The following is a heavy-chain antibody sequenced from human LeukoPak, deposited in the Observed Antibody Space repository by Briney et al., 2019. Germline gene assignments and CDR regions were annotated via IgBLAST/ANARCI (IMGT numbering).Heavy chain of an antibody. CDR1: AFTSTVYA. CDR3: ARDVDGWFDP. Sequence: PRRSLRLSCAASAFTSTVYAMHWVRHAPGKGLGWVAVISFDGSNKYYADSVKGRFTISRDNSKNTLYLQMNSLRAEDTAVYYGARDVDGWFDPWGQGTLVTVSS. V-gene: IGHV3-30*11. CDR2: ISFDGSNK. J-gene: IGHJ5*02.